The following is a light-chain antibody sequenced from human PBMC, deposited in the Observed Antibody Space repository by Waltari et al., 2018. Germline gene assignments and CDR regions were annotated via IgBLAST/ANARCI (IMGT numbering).Light chain of an antibody. CDR1: QNVGTW. CDR3: QQYSSFST. V-gene: IGKV1-5*03. Sequence: DIQMTQSPSTLSASVRDRVTISCRASQNVGTWLAWYQQKPGKAPKLMIYMASSLESGVPSRFSGSGSGTEFTLTISSLQPDDFATYYCQQYSSFSTFGQGTKV. J-gene: IGKJ2*01. CDR2: MAS.